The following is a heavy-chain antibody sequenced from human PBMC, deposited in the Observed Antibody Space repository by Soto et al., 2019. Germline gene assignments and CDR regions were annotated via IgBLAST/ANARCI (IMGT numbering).Heavy chain of an antibody. D-gene: IGHD5-12*01. CDR3: ARDLVWLQVGMDV. J-gene: IGHJ6*02. CDR1: VFTFSDYY. V-gene: IGHV3-11*01. Sequence: TWWSLRLSCSASVFTFSDYYMSWIRQAPGKGLEWVSYISSSGSTIYYADSVKGRFTISRDNAKNSLYLQMNSLRAEDTAVYYCARDLVWLQVGMDVWGQGTTVTVSS. CDR2: ISSSGSTI.